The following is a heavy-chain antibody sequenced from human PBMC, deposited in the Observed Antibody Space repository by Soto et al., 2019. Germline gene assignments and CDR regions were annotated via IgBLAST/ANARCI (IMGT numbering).Heavy chain of an antibody. CDR1: GGTFSSYT. CDR2: IIPILGIA. J-gene: IGHJ1*01. V-gene: IGHV1-69*08. Sequence: QVQLVQSGAEVKKPGSSVKVSCKASGGTFSSYTISWVRQAPGQGLEWMGRIIPILGIANYAQKFQVRVTITAEKSTSTAYMELSSLRSEDTAVYYCAREDCSGGSCYPGQHWGQGTLVTVSS. D-gene: IGHD2-15*01. CDR3: AREDCSGGSCYPGQH.